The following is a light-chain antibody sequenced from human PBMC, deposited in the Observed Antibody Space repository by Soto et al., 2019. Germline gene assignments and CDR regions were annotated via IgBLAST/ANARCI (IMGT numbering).Light chain of an antibody. V-gene: IGKV3-11*01. J-gene: IGKJ1*01. CDR2: DAS. CDR3: QQRSNWLWT. CDR1: QSVSSY. Sequence: EIVLTQSPATLSLSPGERATLSCGASQSVSSYLAWYQQKPGQAPRLLIYDASNRATGIPARFSGSGSGTDFTLTISSLEPEDFAVYYCQQRSNWLWTFGQGTKV.